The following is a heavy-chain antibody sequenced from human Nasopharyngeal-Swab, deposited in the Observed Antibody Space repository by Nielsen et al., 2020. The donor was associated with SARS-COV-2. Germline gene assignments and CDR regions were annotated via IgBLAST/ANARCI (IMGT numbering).Heavy chain of an antibody. Sequence: GESLKISCAASGFTFSSYSMNWVRQAPGKGLEWVSSISSSSSYIYYADSVKGRFTISRDNAKNSLYLQMNSLRAEDTAVYYCARLASYYGMDVWGQGTTVTVSS. V-gene: IGHV3-21*01. J-gene: IGHJ6*02. CDR3: ARLASYYGMDV. CDR1: GFTFSSYS. CDR2: ISSSSSYI.